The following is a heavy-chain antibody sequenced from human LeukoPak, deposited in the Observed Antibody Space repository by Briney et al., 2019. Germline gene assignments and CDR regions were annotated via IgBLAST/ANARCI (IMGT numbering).Heavy chain of an antibody. J-gene: IGHJ4*02. CDR2: IYHSRST. Sequence: SGTLSLTCAVSGGSISSSNWWSWVRQPPGKGLEWIGEIYHSRSTNYNPSLKSRVTISVDKSKNQFSLKLSSVTAADTAVYYCARDFEGSSGLFDYWGQGTLVTVSS. CDR1: GGSISSSNW. CDR3: ARDFEGSSGLFDY. D-gene: IGHD6-19*01. V-gene: IGHV4-4*02.